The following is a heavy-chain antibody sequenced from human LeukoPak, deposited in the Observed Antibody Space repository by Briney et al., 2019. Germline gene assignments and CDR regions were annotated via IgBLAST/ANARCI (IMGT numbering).Heavy chain of an antibody. D-gene: IGHD3-10*01. Sequence: SETLSLTCTVSGGSISSGSYYWSWIRQPPGKGLEWIGYISYSGSTDYNPSLKSRVTISVDTSKNQFSLKLSSVTAADTAMYYCARLSRRITMVRGANYFDYWGQGTLVTVSS. CDR3: ARLSRRITMVRGANYFDY. V-gene: IGHV4-61*01. J-gene: IGHJ4*02. CDR2: ISYSGST. CDR1: GGSISSGSYY.